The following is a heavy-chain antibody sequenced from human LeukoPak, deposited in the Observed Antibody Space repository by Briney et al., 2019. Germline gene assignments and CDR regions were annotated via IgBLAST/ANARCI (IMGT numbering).Heavy chain of an antibody. D-gene: IGHD4-11*01. V-gene: IGHV3-66*01. J-gene: IGHJ4*02. CDR2: IYSGGST. CDR3: ARADYPRIDY. CDR1: GFTVSSNY. Sequence: GGSLTLSCAASGFTVSSNYMSWVRQAPGKGLEWVSVIYSGGSTYYADSLKGRFTISRDNSKNMLYLQMNGLRAEVTDVYYCARADYPRIDYWGQGTLVTVSS.